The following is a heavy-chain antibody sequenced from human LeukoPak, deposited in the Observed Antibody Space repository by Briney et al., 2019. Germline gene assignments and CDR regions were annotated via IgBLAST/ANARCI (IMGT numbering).Heavy chain of an antibody. D-gene: IGHD3-10*01. CDR3: ARDSGYGSSDY. Sequence: SQTLSLTCTVSGDSISSGDHYWSWIRQHPGKGLEGIGYIYYSGSTYYNPSLKSRVTISVDTSKDQFSLKLSSVTAADTAVYYCARDSGYGSSDYWGQGTLVTVST. CDR1: GDSISSGDHY. J-gene: IGHJ4*02. V-gene: IGHV4-31*03. CDR2: IYYSGST.